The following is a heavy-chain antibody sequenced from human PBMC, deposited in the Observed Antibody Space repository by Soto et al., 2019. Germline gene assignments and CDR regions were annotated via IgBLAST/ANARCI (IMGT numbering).Heavy chain of an antibody. CDR1: GGSISSNNW. J-gene: IGHJ4*02. CDR3: ARVYSGSYSDY. V-gene: IGHV4-4*02. D-gene: IGHD1-26*01. Sequence: QVQLQESGPGLVKPSGTLSLTCAVSGGSISSNNWWSWVRQPPGKGLEWIGEIFHSGSTHYSPSLKRRXTXSXXKSKNQFSLKLTSVTAADTAVYYCARVYSGSYSDYWGQGTLVTVSS. CDR2: IFHSGST.